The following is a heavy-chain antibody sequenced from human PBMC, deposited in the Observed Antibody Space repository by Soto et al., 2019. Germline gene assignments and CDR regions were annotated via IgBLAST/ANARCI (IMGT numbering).Heavy chain of an antibody. D-gene: IGHD5-12*01. J-gene: IGHJ6*02. Sequence: QVQLVQSGAEVKKPGSSVKVSCKASGGTFSRFGISWVRQAPGQGLEWMGGIIPIFGTANYAQKFQGRVTITADESTSTAYMELSSLRSEDTAVYYCAREGGYDSSWYYYYGMDVWGQGTTVTVSS. V-gene: IGHV1-69*01. CDR1: GGTFSRFG. CDR3: AREGGYDSSWYYYYGMDV. CDR2: IIPIFGTA.